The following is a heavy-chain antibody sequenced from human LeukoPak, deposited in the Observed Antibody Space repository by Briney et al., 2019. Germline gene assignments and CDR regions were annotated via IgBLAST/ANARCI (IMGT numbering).Heavy chain of an antibody. CDR2: IHYSGST. CDR3: ARVRCSGGSCPYYYYYYYMDV. V-gene: IGHV4-38-2*02. CDR1: GYSISSGYY. J-gene: IGHJ6*03. Sequence: SETLSLTCTVSGYSISSGYYWGWIRQPPGKGLEWIGSIHYSGSTYYNPSLQSRVTISIDTSKNQFSLKLRFVTAADTAVYYCARVRCSGGSCPYYYYYYYMDVWGKGTTVTVSS. D-gene: IGHD2-15*01.